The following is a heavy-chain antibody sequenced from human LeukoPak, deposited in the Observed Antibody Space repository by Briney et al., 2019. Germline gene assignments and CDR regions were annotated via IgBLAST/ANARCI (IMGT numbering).Heavy chain of an antibody. CDR2: IYYSGST. CDR1: GGSISSYY. D-gene: IGHD3-10*01. CDR3: ARHFLWFGELMAFDY. V-gene: IGHV4-59*08. Sequence: SETLSLTCTVSGGSISSYYWSWIRQPPGKGLEWIGYIYYSGSTNYNPSLKSRVTISVDTSKNQFSLKLSSVTAADTAVYYCARHFLWFGELMAFDYWGQETLVTVSS. J-gene: IGHJ4*02.